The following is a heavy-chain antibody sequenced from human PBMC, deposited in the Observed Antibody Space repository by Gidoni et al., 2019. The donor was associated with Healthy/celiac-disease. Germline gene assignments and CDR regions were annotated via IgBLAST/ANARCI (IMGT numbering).Heavy chain of an antibody. J-gene: IGHJ4*02. CDR3: ARKTGTKGAFDY. D-gene: IGHD7-27*01. Sequence: EVQLVESGGGLVKPGGSLRLSCAASGFTFSSYSMTWVRQAPGKGLEWVSSISSSSSYIYYADSVKGRFTISRDNAKNSLYLQMNSLRAEDTAVYYCARKTGTKGAFDYWGQGTLVTVSS. V-gene: IGHV3-21*01. CDR2: ISSSSSYI. CDR1: GFTFSSYS.